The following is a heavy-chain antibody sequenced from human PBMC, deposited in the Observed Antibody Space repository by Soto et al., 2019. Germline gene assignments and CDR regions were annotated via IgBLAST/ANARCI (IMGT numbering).Heavy chain of an antibody. D-gene: IGHD3-10*01. Sequence: SETLSLTCAVYGGSFSGYYWSWIRQPPGKGLEWIGEINHSGSTNYNPSLKSRVTISVDTSKNQFSLKLSSVTAADTAVYYCARTPMVRGVITPRYYYYYYMDVWGKGTTVTVSS. J-gene: IGHJ6*03. CDR3: ARTPMVRGVITPRYYYYYYMDV. V-gene: IGHV4-34*01. CDR1: GGSFSGYY. CDR2: INHSGST.